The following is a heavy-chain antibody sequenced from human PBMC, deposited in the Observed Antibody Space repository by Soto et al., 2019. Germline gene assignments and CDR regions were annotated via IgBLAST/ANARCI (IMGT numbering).Heavy chain of an antibody. Sequence: GGSLRLSCAASGFTVSSNYMSWVRQAPGKGLEWVSVIYSGGSTYYADSVKGRFTISRDNSKNTLYLQMNSLRAEDTAVYYCARELYYDILTGSYDAFDIWGQGTMVTVSS. CDR3: ARELYYDILTGSYDAFDI. D-gene: IGHD3-9*01. CDR1: GFTVSSNY. V-gene: IGHV3-66*01. CDR2: IYSGGST. J-gene: IGHJ3*02.